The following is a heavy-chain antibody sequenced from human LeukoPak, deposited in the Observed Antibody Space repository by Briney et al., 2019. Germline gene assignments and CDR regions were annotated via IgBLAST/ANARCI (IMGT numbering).Heavy chain of an antibody. D-gene: IGHD3-22*01. J-gene: IGHJ4*02. CDR1: GGSISSGDYD. Sequence: SQTLSLTCTVSGGSISSGDYDWGWLRQPPGKGREGIAYISFSGSTSYNPSLKSPLTISVDTSKTHFSLKLTSVTAADTAVYYCARGRRGSSGYYDYWGQGTLVTVSS. CDR2: ISFSGST. V-gene: IGHV4-30-4*01. CDR3: ARGRRGSSGYYDY.